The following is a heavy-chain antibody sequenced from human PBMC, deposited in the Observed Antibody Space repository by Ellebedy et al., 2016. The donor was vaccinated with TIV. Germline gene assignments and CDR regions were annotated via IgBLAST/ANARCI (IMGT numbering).Heavy chain of an antibody. V-gene: IGHV3-53*01. CDR2: IYSGGTT. CDR3: AKGEVLTTIAAFEI. D-gene: IGHD2-21*02. CDR1: GFTVSSNY. J-gene: IGHJ3*02. Sequence: PGGSLRLSCAASGFTVSSNYMNWVRQAPGKGLEWVSVIYSGGTTFYAESVKGRFTISRDDSKNTLFLQMNSLRAEDTAVYYCAKGEVLTTIAAFEIWGQGTMVTVSS.